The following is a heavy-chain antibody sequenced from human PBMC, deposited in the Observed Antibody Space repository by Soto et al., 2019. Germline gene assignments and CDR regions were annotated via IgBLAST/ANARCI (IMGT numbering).Heavy chain of an antibody. CDR3: ARASIHGSSWYFWFDP. J-gene: IGHJ5*01. CDR1: GGTFSRYA. CDR2: IIPMFGTT. V-gene: IGHV1-69*01. D-gene: IGHD6-13*01. Sequence: QVQLVQSGAEVRKPGSSVKVSCKASGGTFSRYAINWVRQAPGQGLEWMGGIIPMFGTTNYAHKLKGRVRITADEDTSTVYMELNTRRSEAAAVYYCARASIHGSSWYFWFDPWGQGTLVTVSS.